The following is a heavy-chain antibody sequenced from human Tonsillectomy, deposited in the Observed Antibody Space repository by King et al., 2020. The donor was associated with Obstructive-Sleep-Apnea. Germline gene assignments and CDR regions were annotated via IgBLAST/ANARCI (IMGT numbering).Heavy chain of an antibody. J-gene: IGHJ6*02. Sequence: VQLVESGGGVVQPGRSLRLSCAASGFTFSSYGMHWVRQAPGKGLEWVALISYDGSDKYYADSVKGRFTISRVNSKNTLYLQVNSLRAEDTAVYYCAKLGEWGPYQYGMDVWGQGTTVTVSS. CDR1: GFTFSSYG. V-gene: IGHV3-30*18. D-gene: IGHD3-16*01. CDR3: AKLGEWGPYQYGMDV. CDR2: ISYDGSDK.